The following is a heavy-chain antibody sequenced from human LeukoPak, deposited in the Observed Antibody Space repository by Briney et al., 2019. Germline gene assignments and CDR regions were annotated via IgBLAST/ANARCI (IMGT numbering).Heavy chain of an antibody. CDR1: GFSLNIYD. CDR3: ARYSYGLPLDY. D-gene: IGHD5-18*01. V-gene: IGHV3-48*03. Sequence: GGSLRLSCAASGFSLNIYDMVWVRQAPGKGLEWVSYISSSGSTIYYADSVKGRFTISRDNAKNSLYLQMNSPRAEDTAVYYCARYSYGLPLDYWGQGTLVTVSS. CDR2: ISSSGSTI. J-gene: IGHJ4*02.